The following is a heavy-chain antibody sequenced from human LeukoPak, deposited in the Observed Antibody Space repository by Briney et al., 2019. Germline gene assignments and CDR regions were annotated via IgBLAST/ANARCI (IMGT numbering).Heavy chain of an antibody. Sequence: GGSLRLYCAASGFTFSSYWMHWVRQAPGKGLVWVSRINSDGISTSYADSVKGRFTISRDNAKNTLYLQMNSLRAEDTAVYYCARDRIEYTYGTGFDYWGQGTLVTVS. V-gene: IGHV3-74*01. D-gene: IGHD3-10*01. CDR2: INSDGIST. CDR3: ARDRIEYTYGTGFDY. J-gene: IGHJ4*02. CDR1: GFTFSSYW.